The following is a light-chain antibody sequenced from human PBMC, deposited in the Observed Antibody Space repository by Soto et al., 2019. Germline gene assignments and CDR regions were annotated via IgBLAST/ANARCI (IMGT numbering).Light chain of an antibody. V-gene: IGLV2-14*03. CDR2: DVS. CDR1: SSDVGRYNA. J-gene: IGLJ1*01. Sequence: QSALTQPASVSGSPGQSITISCSRTSSDVGRYNAVSWYQQHPGKVPQLMIYDVSIRPSGISDRFSASKSGNMASLTISGLQAEDEADYYCSSYTVSGSYVFGTGTKLTVL. CDR3: SSYTVSGSYV.